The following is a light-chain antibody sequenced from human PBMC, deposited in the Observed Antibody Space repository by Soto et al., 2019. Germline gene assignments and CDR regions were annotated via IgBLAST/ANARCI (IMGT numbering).Light chain of an antibody. CDR1: SSDVGGYNY. Sequence: QSALTQPRSVSGSPGQSVTISCTGTSSDVGGYNYVSWYQQHPGKAPKLMLYDVSRRPSGVPDRFSGSKSGNTASLTISGLQAEDEADYFCCSYAGSYTYVFGAGT. CDR2: DVS. CDR3: CSYAGSYTYV. V-gene: IGLV2-11*01. J-gene: IGLJ1*01.